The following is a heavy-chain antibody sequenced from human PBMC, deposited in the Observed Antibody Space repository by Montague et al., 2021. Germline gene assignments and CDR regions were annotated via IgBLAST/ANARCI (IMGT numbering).Heavy chain of an antibody. CDR3: ATVFILTGYTWDH. J-gene: IGHJ4*02. V-gene: IGHV4-4*02. CDR1: GVSISNTYW. D-gene: IGHD3-9*01. Sequence: SETLSLTCAVSGVSISNTYWWTWVRQSPGKGLEWTGEISVGGTTNYNSSFKSRVTMSIDRSKNHFSLSLTSVTAADTAVYYCATVFILTGYTWDHWGQGTLVTVSS. CDR2: ISVGGTT.